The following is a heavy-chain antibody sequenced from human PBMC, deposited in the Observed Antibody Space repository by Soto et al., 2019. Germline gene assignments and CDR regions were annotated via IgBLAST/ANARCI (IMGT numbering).Heavy chain of an antibody. V-gene: IGHV1-69*06. D-gene: IGHD3-22*01. CDR3: ASTKYDSSAYYYWYLGL. J-gene: IGHJ2*01. CDR1: EDTFRNYA. Sequence: QVELVQSGAEVKKPGSSVKVSCQASEDTFRNYAISWVRQAPGQGLEWMGGIIPIFGTANYAQKFQGRVTIYADTSANSGYFELSSLRSEDTAVYYCASTKYDSSAYYYWYLGLWGRGTLVTVSS. CDR2: IIPIFGTA.